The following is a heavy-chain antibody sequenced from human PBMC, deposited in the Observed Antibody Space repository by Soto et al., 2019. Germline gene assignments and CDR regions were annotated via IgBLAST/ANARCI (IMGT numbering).Heavy chain of an antibody. CDR3: ARAVRSDYDFWSGYPYYYYYYGMDV. J-gene: IGHJ6*02. Sequence: GGSLRLSCAASGFTFSSYWMSWVRQAPGKGLEWVANIKQDGSEKYYVDSVKGRFTISRDNAKNSLYLQMNSLRAEDTAVYYCARAVRSDYDFWSGYPYYYYYYGMDVWGQGTTVTVSS. V-gene: IGHV3-7*03. CDR2: IKQDGSEK. D-gene: IGHD3-3*01. CDR1: GFTFSSYW.